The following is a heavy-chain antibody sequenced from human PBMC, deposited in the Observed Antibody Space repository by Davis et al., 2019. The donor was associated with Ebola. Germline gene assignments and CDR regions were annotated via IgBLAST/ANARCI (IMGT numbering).Heavy chain of an antibody. CDR1: GYTFTRYD. J-gene: IGHJ5*02. Sequence: ASVKVSCKASGYTFTRYDINWVRQAPGQGLEWMGGMNPNSGNTDYAQKFQGRVTISRNISIRTAYMEVSSLRSEDTAVYYCARDEGKIVVVPAAIVRGSCFDPWGQGTLVTVSS. V-gene: IGHV1-8*03. CDR3: ARDEGKIVVVPAAIVRGSCFDP. D-gene: IGHD2-2*02. CDR2: MNPNSGNT.